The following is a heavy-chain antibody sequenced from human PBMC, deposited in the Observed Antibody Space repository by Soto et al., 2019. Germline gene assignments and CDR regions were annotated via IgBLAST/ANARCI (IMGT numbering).Heavy chain of an antibody. CDR1: GGTFSSYG. V-gene: IGHV1-69*06. CDR3: ARLSGQHLVRAPFDY. CDR2: IIPIFGAA. J-gene: IGHJ4*02. Sequence: QVQLVQSGAEVKEPGSSVKVSCKASGGTFSSYGISWVRQAPGQGLEWMGGIIPIFGAANYAQKFQGRVTITADKSTNTAYMELSSLTSEDTALYYCARLSGQHLVRAPFDYWGQGTLVTVSS. D-gene: IGHD6-13*01.